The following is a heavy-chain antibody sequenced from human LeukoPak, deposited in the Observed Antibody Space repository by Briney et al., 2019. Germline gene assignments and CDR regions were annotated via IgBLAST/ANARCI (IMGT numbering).Heavy chain of an antibody. CDR1: GFTFSSYA. CDR3: AKDDREVVVTYFDY. J-gene: IGHJ4*02. Sequence: GGSLRLSCAASGFTFSSYAMSWFRQAPGKGLEWVSAISGSGGSTYYADSVKGRFTISRDNSKNTLYLQMHSLRAEDTAVYYCAKDDREVVVTYFDYWGQGTLVTVSS. CDR2: ISGSGGST. D-gene: IGHD3-22*01. V-gene: IGHV3-23*01.